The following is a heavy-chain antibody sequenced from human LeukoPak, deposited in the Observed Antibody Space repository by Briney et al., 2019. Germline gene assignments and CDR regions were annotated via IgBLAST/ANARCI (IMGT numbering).Heavy chain of an antibody. CDR2: IYYSGTT. V-gene: IGHV4-39*01. D-gene: IGHD3-10*01. CDR1: GGSIRSNNHY. Sequence: TETLSLTCAVSGGSIRSNNHYWGWIRQPPGKELEWIGTIYYSGTTFYNPSLKRRVTISVDTSKNQFSLRLNSVTAADTAVYYCARRHYGSGYYPYYFDYWGQGTLVTVSS. J-gene: IGHJ4*02. CDR3: ARRHYGSGYYPYYFDY.